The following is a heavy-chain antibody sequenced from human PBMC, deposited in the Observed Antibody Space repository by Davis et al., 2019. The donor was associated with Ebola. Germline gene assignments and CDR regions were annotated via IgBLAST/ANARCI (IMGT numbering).Heavy chain of an antibody. CDR2: ISYDGSNK. D-gene: IGHD3-10*01. CDR1: GFTFSSYA. V-gene: IGHV3-30-3*02. J-gene: IGHJ4*02. Sequence: PGGSLRLSCAASGFTFSSYAMHWVRQAPGKGLEWVAVISYDGSNKYYADSVKGRFTISRDNSKNTLYLQMNSLRAEDTAVYYCAKYEGSGTFDYWGQGTLVTVSS. CDR3: AKYEGSGTFDY.